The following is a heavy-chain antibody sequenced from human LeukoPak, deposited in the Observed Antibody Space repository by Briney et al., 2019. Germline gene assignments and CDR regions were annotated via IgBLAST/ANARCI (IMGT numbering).Heavy chain of an antibody. J-gene: IGHJ4*02. V-gene: IGHV3-15*01. D-gene: IGHD6-19*01. CDR3: TTIAVAGS. CDR1: GFSFSTSL. Sequence: GGSLRLSCAASGFSFSTSLMTWVRQAPGKGLEWVGRIKSKSDGGTTDYAAPVKGRFTISRDDSKTTVYLEMNSLKIEDTARYYCTTIAVAGSWGQGTLVTVSS. CDR2: IKSKSDGGTT.